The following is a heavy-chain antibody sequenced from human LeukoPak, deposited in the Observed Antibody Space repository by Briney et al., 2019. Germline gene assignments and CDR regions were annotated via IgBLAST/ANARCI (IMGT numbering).Heavy chain of an antibody. CDR3: ASDSSSWPTYFDY. J-gene: IGHJ4*02. D-gene: IGHD6-13*01. V-gene: IGHV7-4-1*02. CDR1: GYTFTSYA. Sequence: ASVKVSCKASGYTFTSYAMNWVRQAPGQGLEWMGWINTNTGNPTYAQGFTGWSVFSLDTSVSTAYLQISSLKAEDTAVYYCASDSSSWPTYFDYWGQGTLVTVSS. CDR2: INTNTGNP.